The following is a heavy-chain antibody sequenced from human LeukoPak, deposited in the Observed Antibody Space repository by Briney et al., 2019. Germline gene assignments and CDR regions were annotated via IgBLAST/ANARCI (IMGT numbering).Heavy chain of an antibody. CDR2: ISTTSSYI. J-gene: IGHJ4*02. V-gene: IGHV3-21*01. CDR1: GFTLSVYS. Sequence: PGGSLRLSCAASGFTLSVYSMNWVRQAPGKGLEWVSCISTTSSYIYYADSVKGRFTISRDNAKKSLYLQMNSLRAEDTAVYYCARGLSSGWYYGPDYWGQGTLVTVSS. D-gene: IGHD6-19*01. CDR3: ARGLSSGWYYGPDY.